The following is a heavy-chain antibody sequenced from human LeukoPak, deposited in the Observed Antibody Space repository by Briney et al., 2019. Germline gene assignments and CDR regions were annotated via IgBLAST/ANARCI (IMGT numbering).Heavy chain of an antibody. V-gene: IGHV3-33*06. CDR1: GFTFSSYG. Sequence: GGSLRLSCAASGFTFSSYGMHWVRQAPGKGLEWVAVIWYDGSNKYYADSVKGRFTISRDNSKNTLYLQMNSLRADDTAVYYCAKEDHDSSSWPFDYWGQGTLVTVSS. CDR2: IWYDGSNK. CDR3: AKEDHDSSSWPFDY. J-gene: IGHJ4*02. D-gene: IGHD6-13*01.